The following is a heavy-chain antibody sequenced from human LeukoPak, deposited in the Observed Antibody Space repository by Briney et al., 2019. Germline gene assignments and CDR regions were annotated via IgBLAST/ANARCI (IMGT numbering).Heavy chain of an antibody. CDR3: ARVPHGAPDYYYYYGMDV. CDR1: GYTFTSYG. D-gene: IGHD4-17*01. Sequence: GATVKVSCKASGYTFTSYGISWVRQAPGQGLEWMGWISAYNGNTNYAQKLQGRVTMTTDTSTSTAYMELRSLRSDDTAVYYCARVPHGAPDYYYYYGMDVWGQGTTVTVSS. V-gene: IGHV1-18*01. J-gene: IGHJ6*02. CDR2: ISAYNGNT.